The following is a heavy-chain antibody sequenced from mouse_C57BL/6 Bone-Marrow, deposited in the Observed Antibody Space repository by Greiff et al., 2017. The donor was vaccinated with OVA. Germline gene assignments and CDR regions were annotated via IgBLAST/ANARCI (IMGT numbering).Heavy chain of an antibody. CDR3: AREGAYYSNFAWFAY. Sequence: QVQLQQSGAELVRPGASVKLSCKASGYTFTDYYINWVKQRPGQGLEWIARIYPGSGNTYYNEKFKGKATLTAEKSSSTAYMQLSSLTSEDSAVYFCAREGAYYSNFAWFAYWGQGTLVTVSA. V-gene: IGHV1-76*01. D-gene: IGHD2-5*01. J-gene: IGHJ3*01. CDR2: IYPGSGNT. CDR1: GYTFTDYY.